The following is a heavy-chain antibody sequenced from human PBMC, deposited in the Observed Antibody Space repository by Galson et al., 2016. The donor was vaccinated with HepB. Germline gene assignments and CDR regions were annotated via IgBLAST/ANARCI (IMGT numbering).Heavy chain of an antibody. D-gene: IGHD2-2*01. CDR3: AREAYCSRTSCYGLRDGIGGYYYGMDV. CDR1: GGSVSRSSYY. J-gene: IGHJ6*02. Sequence: SETLSLTCTVSGGSVSRSSYYWSWIRQPPGKGLEWIGYLYSSGSTNYNPSLRSRVTISVDTSNKHVSLRLSSVTAADTAVYYCAREAYCSRTSCYGLRDGIGGYYYGMDVWGPGTSVTVSS. CDR2: LYSSGST. V-gene: IGHV4-61*03.